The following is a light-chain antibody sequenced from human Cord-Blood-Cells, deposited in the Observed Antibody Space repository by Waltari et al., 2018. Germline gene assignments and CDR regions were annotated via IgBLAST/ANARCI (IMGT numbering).Light chain of an antibody. Sequence: QSVLTQPPSVSAAPGQKVTISCSGSSSNIGNNYVSWYQQLPGTAPKLLIYENNKRPSSIPDQFSGSKSGTSATLGITGLQTGDEADYYCGTWDSSLSAWVFGGGTKLTVL. CDR2: ENN. CDR3: GTWDSSLSAWV. V-gene: IGLV1-51*02. CDR1: SSNIGNNY. J-gene: IGLJ3*02.